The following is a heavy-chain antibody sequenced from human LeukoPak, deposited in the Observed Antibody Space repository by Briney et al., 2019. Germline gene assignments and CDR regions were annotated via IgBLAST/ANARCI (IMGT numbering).Heavy chain of an antibody. D-gene: IGHD1-1*01. CDR2: ISYDGSNK. Sequence: GRSLRLSCAASGFTFSSYAMHWVRQAPGKGLEWVAVISYDGSNKYYADSVKDRFTISRDNSKNTLYLQMNNLRAEDTAVYYCARGSLSWMWPLDDYWGQGTLVTVSS. CDR3: ARGSLSWMWPLDDY. V-gene: IGHV3-30-3*01. J-gene: IGHJ4*02. CDR1: GFTFSSYA.